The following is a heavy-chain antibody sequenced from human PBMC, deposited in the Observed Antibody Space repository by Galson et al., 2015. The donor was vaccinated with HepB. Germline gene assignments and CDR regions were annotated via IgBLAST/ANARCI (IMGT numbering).Heavy chain of an antibody. J-gene: IGHJ6*02. Sequence: SVKVSCKASGYTFTSYAMNWVRQAPGQGLEWMGWINTNTGNPTYAQGFTGRFVFSLDTSVSTAYLQISSLKAEDTAVYYCAREWLYCSSTSCYAHYYYGMDVWGQGTTVTVSS. CDR2: INTNTGNP. CDR3: AREWLYCSSTSCYAHYYYGMDV. CDR1: GYTFTSYA. V-gene: IGHV7-4-1*02. D-gene: IGHD2-2*01.